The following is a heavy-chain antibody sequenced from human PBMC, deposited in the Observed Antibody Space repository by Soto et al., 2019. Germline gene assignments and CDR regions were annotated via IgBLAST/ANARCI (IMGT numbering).Heavy chain of an antibody. D-gene: IGHD5-18*01. CDR3: ARAGLEYSYGYDY. J-gene: IGHJ4*02. Sequence: SVKVSCKASGGTFSSYAISWVRQAPGQGLEWMGGIIPIFGTANYAQKFQGRVTITADESTSTAYMELSSLRSEDTAVYYCARAGLEYSYGYDYWGQGTLVTVSS. CDR2: IIPIFGTA. V-gene: IGHV1-69*13. CDR1: GGTFSSYA.